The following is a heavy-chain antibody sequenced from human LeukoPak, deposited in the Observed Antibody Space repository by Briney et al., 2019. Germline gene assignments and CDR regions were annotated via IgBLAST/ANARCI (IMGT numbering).Heavy chain of an antibody. CDR1: GFTFSSYG. CDR2: IWYDGSNK. CDR3: ARDDSSSSYNWFDP. D-gene: IGHD6-6*01. V-gene: IGHV3-33*01. Sequence: GGSLRLSCAASGFTFSSYGMHWVRQAPGKGLEWVAVIWYDGSNKYYAGSVKGRFTISRDNSKNTLYLQMNSLRAEDTAVYYCARDDSSSSYNWFDPWGQGTLVTVSS. J-gene: IGHJ5*02.